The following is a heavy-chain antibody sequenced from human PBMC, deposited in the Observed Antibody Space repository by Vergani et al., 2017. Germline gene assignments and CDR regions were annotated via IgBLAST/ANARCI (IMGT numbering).Heavy chain of an antibody. D-gene: IGHD1-26*01. CDR2: ISSSGSTI. J-gene: IGHJ6*02. CDR1: GFTFSDYY. V-gene: IGHV3-11*04. Sequence: QVQLVESGGGLVKPGGSLRLSCAASGFTFSDYYMSWIRQAPGKGLEWVSYISSSGSTIYYADSVKGRFTISRDNATNSLYLQMNSLRAEDTAVYYCAKANLPGSYYHPAAWPPGDVWGQGTTVTVSS. CDR3: AKANLPGSYYHPAAWPPGDV.